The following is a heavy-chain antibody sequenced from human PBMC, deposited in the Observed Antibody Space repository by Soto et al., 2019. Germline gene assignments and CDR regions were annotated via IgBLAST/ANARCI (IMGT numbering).Heavy chain of an antibody. J-gene: IGHJ6*02. Sequence: SETMSLTCAVSGGSISSSNWWSWVRQPPGKGLEWIGEIYHSGSTNYNPSLKSRVTISVDKSKNQFSLKLSSVTAADTAVYYCARVSGSYYYGMDVWGQGTTVTVSS. V-gene: IGHV4-4*02. D-gene: IGHD1-26*01. CDR3: ARVSGSYYYGMDV. CDR1: GGSISSSNW. CDR2: IYHSGST.